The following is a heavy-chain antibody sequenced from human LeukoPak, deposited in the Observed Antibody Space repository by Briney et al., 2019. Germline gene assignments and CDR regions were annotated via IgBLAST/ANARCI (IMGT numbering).Heavy chain of an antibody. V-gene: IGHV4-4*02. CDR3: ARVTPVAGKVAPFDY. J-gene: IGHJ4*02. CDR2: IYHSGST. CDR1: GGAISSSNW. D-gene: IGHD6-19*01. Sequence: SETLSLTCAVSGGAISSSNWWSWVRQPPGKGLEWIGEIYHSGSTNYNPSLKSRVTISVDKSKNQFSLKLSSVTAADTAVYYCARVTPVAGKVAPFDYWGQGTLVTVSS.